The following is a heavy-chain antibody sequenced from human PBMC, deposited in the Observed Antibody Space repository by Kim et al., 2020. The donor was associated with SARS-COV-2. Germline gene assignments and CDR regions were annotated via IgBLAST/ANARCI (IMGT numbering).Heavy chain of an antibody. Sequence: DAWSVSGRFTISRDKSKNTQYVQMNGLRADDTAVYYCAKDLGTRWFAFEYWGQGTLVTVS. CDR3: AKDLGTRWFAFEY. J-gene: IGHJ4*02. V-gene: IGHV3-23*01. D-gene: IGHD3-10*01.